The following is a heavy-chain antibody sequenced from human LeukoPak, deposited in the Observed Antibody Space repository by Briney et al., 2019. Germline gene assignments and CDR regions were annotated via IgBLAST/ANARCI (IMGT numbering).Heavy chain of an antibody. CDR3: AGSYYTVKVDY. J-gene: IGHJ4*02. CDR2: IFYSGTT. V-gene: IGHV4-39*01. D-gene: IGHD4-17*01. Sequence: PSETLSLTCTVSGGSISSTTDYWGWIRQPPGKGLEWIGSIFYSGTTYYNPSLKSRVTISVDTSKNQFSLKLTSVTAADTAVYYCAGSYYTVKVDYWGQGTLVTVSS. CDR1: GGSISSTTDY.